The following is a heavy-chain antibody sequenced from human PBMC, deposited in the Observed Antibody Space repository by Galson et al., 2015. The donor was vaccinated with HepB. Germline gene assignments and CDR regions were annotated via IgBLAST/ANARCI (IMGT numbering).Heavy chain of an antibody. J-gene: IGHJ4*02. V-gene: IGHV3-13*05. Sequence: SLRLSCAAYGFTFSNYDMHWVRQATGESLEWVSGIDTNGDPYYPDSVQGRFTLSRDNAKSSLYLQMNSLRAGDTAVYYCARARAGTHYLDYWGQGALVTASS. D-gene: IGHD6-19*01. CDR2: IDTNGDP. CDR1: GFTFSNYD. CDR3: ARARAGTHYLDY.